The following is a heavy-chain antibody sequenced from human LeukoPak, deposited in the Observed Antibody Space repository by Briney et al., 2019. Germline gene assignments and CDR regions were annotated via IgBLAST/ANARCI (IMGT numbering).Heavy chain of an antibody. CDR2: IYSGGST. V-gene: IGHV3-53*01. D-gene: IGHD6-13*01. Sequence: PGGSLRLSCAASGFTVSSNYMSWVRQAPGEGLEWVSVIYSGGSTYYADSVKGRFTISRDNSKNTLYLQMNSLRAEDTAVYYCARDVSAAGTGYWGQGTLVTVSS. CDR3: ARDVSAAGTGY. J-gene: IGHJ4*02. CDR1: GFTVSSNY.